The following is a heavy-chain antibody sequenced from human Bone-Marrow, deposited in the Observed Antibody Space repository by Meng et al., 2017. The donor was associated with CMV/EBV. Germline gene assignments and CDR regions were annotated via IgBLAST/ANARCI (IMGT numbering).Heavy chain of an antibody. V-gene: IGHV3-21*01. CDR2: VSPSSSYI. Sequence: GESLKISCAASGFTFSSYSMNWVRQAPGKGLEWVSSVSPSSSYIYYADSVKGRFTISRDNAKNSLYLQMSSLRAEDTAVYYCATTAKGGWELLQEDYWGQGTLVTVSS. J-gene: IGHJ4*02. CDR3: ATTAKGGWELLQEDY. D-gene: IGHD1-26*01. CDR1: GFTFSSYS.